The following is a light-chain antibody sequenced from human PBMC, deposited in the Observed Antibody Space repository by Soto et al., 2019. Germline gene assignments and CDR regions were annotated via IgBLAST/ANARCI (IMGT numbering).Light chain of an antibody. CDR3: QQSYTTTYT. CDR2: TSS. J-gene: IGKJ2*01. CDR1: QSISGY. V-gene: IGKV1-39*01. Sequence: EIQMTQSPSSLSASVGDKVTLTCRASQSISGYLNWYHQKPGKAPAMVIHTSSALQNGVPSRYRGNRSGTNFTLTISSLQPEDFGTFFCQQSYTTTYTFGQGTKLDIK.